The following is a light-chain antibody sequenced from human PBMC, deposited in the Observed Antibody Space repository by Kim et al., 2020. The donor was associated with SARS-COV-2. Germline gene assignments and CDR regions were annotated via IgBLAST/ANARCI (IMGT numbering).Light chain of an antibody. CDR2: GAS. J-gene: IGKJ1*01. V-gene: IGKV3-20*01. CDR1: QSVSSSY. Sequence: LSPGERATLSCRASQSVSSSYLAWYQQKPGQAPRLLIYGASSRATGIPDRFSRSGSGTDFTLTISRLEPEDFAVYYCQQYGSSPRTFGQGTKVDIK. CDR3: QQYGSSPRT.